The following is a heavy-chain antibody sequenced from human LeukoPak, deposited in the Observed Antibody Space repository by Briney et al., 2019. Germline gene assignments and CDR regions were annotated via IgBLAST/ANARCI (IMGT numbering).Heavy chain of an antibody. CDR2: ISGSGGST. V-gene: IGHV3-23*01. J-gene: IGHJ5*02. CDR3: AKAIRRYYYGSGSWFDP. Sequence: GGSLRLSCAASGFTFSSYAMSWVRQAPGKGLEWVSAISGSGGSTYYADSVKGRFTISRDNSKNTLYLQMNSLRAEDTAVYYCAKAIRRYYYGSGSWFDPWGRGTLVTVSS. CDR1: GFTFSSYA. D-gene: IGHD3-10*01.